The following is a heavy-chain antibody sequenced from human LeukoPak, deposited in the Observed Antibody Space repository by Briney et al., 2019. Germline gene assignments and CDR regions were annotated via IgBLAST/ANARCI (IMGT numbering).Heavy chain of an antibody. CDR2: ISYDGSNK. CDR3: ARDQVAVAGDYYYYYGMDV. D-gene: IGHD6-19*01. J-gene: IGHJ6*02. Sequence: GGSLRLSCAASGFTFSSYGMHWVRQAPGKGLEWVAVISYDGSNKYYADSVKGRFTISRDNSKNTLYLQMNSLRAEDTAVYYCARDQVAVAGDYYYYYGMDVWGQGTTVTVSS. CDR1: GFTFSSYG. V-gene: IGHV3-30*03.